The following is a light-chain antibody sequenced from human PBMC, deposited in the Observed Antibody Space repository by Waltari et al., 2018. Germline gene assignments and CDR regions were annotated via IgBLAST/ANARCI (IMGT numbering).Light chain of an antibody. CDR1: QSISSY. CDR2: ASS. CDR3: QQSYITPWT. J-gene: IGKJ1*01. V-gene: IGKV1-39*01. Sequence: DIQMTQSPSSLSASVGDRVTITCRASQSISSYLNWYQQKPGKAPKLLTYASSSLRSGVPSRFSGSGSGTDFTLTISSLQPEDFATYYCQQSYITPWTFGQGTKVEFK.